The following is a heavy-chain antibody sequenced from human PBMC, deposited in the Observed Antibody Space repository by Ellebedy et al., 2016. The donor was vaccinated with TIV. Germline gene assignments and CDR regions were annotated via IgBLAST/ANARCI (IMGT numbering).Heavy chain of an antibody. J-gene: IGHJ4*02. CDR1: GGSFSGYY. D-gene: IGHD3-10*01. CDR3: ARSSGRGYLGY. CDR2: INHSGST. Sequence: SETLSLXXAVYGGSFSGYYWSWIRQPPGKGLEWIGEINHSGSTNYNPSLKSRVTISVDTSKNQFSLKLSSVTAADTAVYYCARSSGRGYLGYWGQGTLVTVSS. V-gene: IGHV4-34*01.